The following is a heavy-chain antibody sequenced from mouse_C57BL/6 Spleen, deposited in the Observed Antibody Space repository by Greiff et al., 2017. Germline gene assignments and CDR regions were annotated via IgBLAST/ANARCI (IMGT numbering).Heavy chain of an antibody. Sequence: VQLQQSGAELVRPGASVTLSCKASGYTFTDYEMHWVKQTPVHGLEWIGAIDPSTCGTAYNQKFKGKAILTADTSSSTAYMQLRSLTSEDSAVYYCTKSATGSCWYFDVWGTGTTVTVSS. CDR2: IDPSTCGT. V-gene: IGHV1-15*01. J-gene: IGHJ1*03. D-gene: IGHD1-1*01. CDR3: TKSATGSCWYFDV. CDR1: GYTFTDYE.